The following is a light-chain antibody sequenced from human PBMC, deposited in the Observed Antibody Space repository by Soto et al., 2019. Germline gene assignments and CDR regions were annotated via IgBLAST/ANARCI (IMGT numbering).Light chain of an antibody. CDR2: QDS. Sequence: SYELTQPPSMSVSPGQTASITCSGNRVGDKYVCWYQQKPGQSPVLVIYQDSKRPSGIPERFSGSNSGNTATLTISGTQDVDEADYYCEVWDTTNVIFGGGTKLTVL. J-gene: IGLJ2*01. CDR3: EVWDTTNVI. CDR1: RVGDKY. V-gene: IGLV3-1*01.